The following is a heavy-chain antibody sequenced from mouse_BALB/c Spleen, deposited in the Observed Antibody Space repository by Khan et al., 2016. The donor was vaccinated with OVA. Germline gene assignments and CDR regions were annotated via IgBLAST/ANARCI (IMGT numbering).Heavy chain of an antibody. J-gene: IGHJ1*01. Sequence: QVQLKQPGPGLVQPSQSLSITCTVSGFSLNRYGVHWVRQSPGKGLVWLGVIWSGGTTNYNAAFISRLSISKDNSKSPVLFKMKSLQANDTAIYYCARTGDYVHWYFDFWCAGTTVTVSS. CDR1: GFSLNRYG. CDR3: ARTGDYVHWYFDF. D-gene: IGHD2-13*01. CDR2: IWSGGTT. V-gene: IGHV2-2*02.